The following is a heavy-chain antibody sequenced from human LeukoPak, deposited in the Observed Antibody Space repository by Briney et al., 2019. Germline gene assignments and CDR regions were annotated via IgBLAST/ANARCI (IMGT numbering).Heavy chain of an antibody. J-gene: IGHJ3*02. CDR2: IYYSGST. CDR3: ARYYDILLAFDI. Sequence: PSETLSLTCTVSGGSISSGDYYWSWIRQPPGKGLEWIGYIYYSGSTYYNPSLKSRVTISVDTSKNQFSLKLSSVTAADTAVYYCARYYDILLAFDIWGQGTMVTVSS. D-gene: IGHD3-9*01. V-gene: IGHV4-30-4*01. CDR1: GGSISSGDYY.